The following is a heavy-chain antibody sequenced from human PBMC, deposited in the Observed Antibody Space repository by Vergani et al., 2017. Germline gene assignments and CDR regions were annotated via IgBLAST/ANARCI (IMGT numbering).Heavy chain of an antibody. CDR1: GFTFSSYA. V-gene: IGHV3-30-3*01. Sequence: QVQLVESGGGVVQPGRSLRLSCAASGFTFSSYAMHWVRQAPGKGLEWVAVISYDGSNKYYADSVKGRFTISRDNSKNTLYLQMNSLRAEDTAVYYCARSNIVVPAARDAFDIWGQGTMVTVSS. CDR3: ARSNIVVPAARDAFDI. CDR2: ISYDGSNK. J-gene: IGHJ3*02. D-gene: IGHD2-2*01.